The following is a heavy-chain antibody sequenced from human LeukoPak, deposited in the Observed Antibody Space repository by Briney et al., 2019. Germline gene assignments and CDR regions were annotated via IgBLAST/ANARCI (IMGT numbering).Heavy chain of an antibody. J-gene: IGHJ1*01. D-gene: IGHD4-17*01. CDR3: TRGAVNDYGDGQFFQY. Sequence: GGSLILSCAASGFSFSDYAISWVRQTPEKGLEWVGFIRGRAHGGRTEYAASVKGRFSISRDDYTSIAYLQMNSLEMEDTAVYYCTRGAVNDYGDGQFFQYWGQGTPVTVSS. CDR1: GFSFSDYA. CDR2: IRGRAHGGRT. V-gene: IGHV3-49*04.